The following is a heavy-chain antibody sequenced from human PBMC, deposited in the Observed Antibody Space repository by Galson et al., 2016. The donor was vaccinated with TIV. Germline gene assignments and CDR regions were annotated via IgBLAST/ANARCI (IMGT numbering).Heavy chain of an antibody. V-gene: IGHV1-24*01. CDR2: FDPDAGRT. CDR1: GYTLSEIA. D-gene: IGHD2/OR15-2a*01. J-gene: IGHJ4*02. CDR3: ATVARFPGLSLDS. Sequence: SVKVSCKVSGYTLSEIAMHWVRQAPGKGLEWMGGFDPDAGRTIYAQKFHGRVTVTEGTATDTAYMELNNLRSADTAVYYCATVARFPGLSLDSWGQGTLVTVSS.